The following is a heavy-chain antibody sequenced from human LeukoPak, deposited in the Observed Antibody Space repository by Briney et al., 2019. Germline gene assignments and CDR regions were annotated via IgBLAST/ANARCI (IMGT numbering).Heavy chain of an antibody. D-gene: IGHD6-19*01. V-gene: IGHV3-7*01. CDR1: GFTFSSYW. CDR3: ARDVWTGVAVSDY. CDR2: IKEDGSIQ. J-gene: IGHJ4*02. Sequence: GGSLRLSCVASGFTFSSYWMAWVRQAPGKGLEWLANIKEDGSIQYYLDSVRGRFTISRDNAKTSVYLQLNSLRADDTAVYYCARDVWTGVAVSDYWGQGTLVTVSS.